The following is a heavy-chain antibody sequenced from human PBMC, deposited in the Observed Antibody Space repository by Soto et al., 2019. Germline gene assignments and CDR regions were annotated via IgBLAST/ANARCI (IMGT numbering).Heavy chain of an antibody. Sequence: QVQLVQSGAEVKKPGASVKVSCTASGYTFTSYDIHWVRQATGQGPEWMGWMNPNSGNTGLVQKFQGRVTVTRNTSISPADMELSSLRSEDTAVYYCGRGRGCSGGSCSESVRNFDYWGQGTPVTVSS. V-gene: IGHV1-8*01. CDR2: MNPNSGNT. CDR1: GYTFTSYD. CDR3: GRGRGCSGGSCSESVRNFDY. J-gene: IGHJ4*02. D-gene: IGHD2-15*01.